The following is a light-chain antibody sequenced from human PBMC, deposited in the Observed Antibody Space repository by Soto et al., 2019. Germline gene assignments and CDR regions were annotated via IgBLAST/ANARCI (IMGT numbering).Light chain of an antibody. CDR1: QNINNY. J-gene: IGKJ5*01. V-gene: IGKV1-33*01. Sequence: IQMPQYPSSLSASVGDRVTITCQASQNINNYLNWYQQKPGRAPKLLIYDASNLEAGVPSRFRGSGSGTDFTFTISRLQPEDIATYYCQQYENLPTFGHGTRLEIK. CDR3: QQYENLPT. CDR2: DAS.